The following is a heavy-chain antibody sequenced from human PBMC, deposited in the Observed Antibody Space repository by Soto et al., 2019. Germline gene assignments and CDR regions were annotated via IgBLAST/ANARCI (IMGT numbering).Heavy chain of an antibody. Sequence: QVQLVQSGAEVKKPGDSVKISCKASGYTFTSYQMHWVRQAPGPGLEWVGIINPSGGATTYSQKFQGRVTMTRDTSKTTVLLEVHSLRSEDTAVYFWARGFHKWGLDVWGQGNTGTVSS. CDR3: ARGFHKWGLDV. V-gene: IGHV1-46*01. J-gene: IGHJ6*02. CDR1: GYTFTSYQ. CDR2: INPSGGAT. D-gene: IGHD2-8*01.